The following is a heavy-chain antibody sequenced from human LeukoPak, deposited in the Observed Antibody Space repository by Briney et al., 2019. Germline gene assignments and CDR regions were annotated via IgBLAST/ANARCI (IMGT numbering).Heavy chain of an antibody. J-gene: IGHJ4*02. CDR1: GFTVSTNY. Sequence: GGSLGLSCAASGFTVSTNYMSWARQAPGKGLEWVSVVYSDGKTCYADAVKGRFTISKDNSRNTLYLQMNSLRAEDTAVYYCEGWERPFDYWGQGTLVTVSS. D-gene: IGHD1-26*01. V-gene: IGHV3-53*01. CDR3: EGWERPFDY. CDR2: VYSDGKT.